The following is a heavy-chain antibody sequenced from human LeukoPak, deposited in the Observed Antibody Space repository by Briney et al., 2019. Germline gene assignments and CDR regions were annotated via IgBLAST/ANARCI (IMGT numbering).Heavy chain of an antibody. CDR3: ANVGGGVDY. Sequence: PGGSLRLSCAASGLTFSSYWMSWVRQAPGKGLEWVANIKQDGSEKYYVDSVKGRFTISRDNAKNSLYLQMNSLRAEDTAVYYCANVGGGVDYWGQGTLVTVSS. D-gene: IGHD2-21*01. CDR2: IKQDGSEK. V-gene: IGHV3-7*01. CDR1: GLTFSSYW. J-gene: IGHJ4*02.